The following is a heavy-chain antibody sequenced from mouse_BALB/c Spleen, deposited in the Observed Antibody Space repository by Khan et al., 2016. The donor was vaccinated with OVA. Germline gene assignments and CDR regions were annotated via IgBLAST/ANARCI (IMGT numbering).Heavy chain of an antibody. J-gene: IGHJ2*01. CDR1: GYTFINYW. Sequence: QVQLQQPGAELAKPGATVKMSCKASGYTFINYWIHWVKQRPGQGLEWIGYINPSTGYTEYNQNFKGKATLTADTSSSTAYMQLSSLTSEDSSVYDCARRDLRWVLDYWGQGTTLTVSS. D-gene: IGHD1-1*01. V-gene: IGHV1-7*01. CDR2: INPSTGYT. CDR3: ARRDLRWVLDY.